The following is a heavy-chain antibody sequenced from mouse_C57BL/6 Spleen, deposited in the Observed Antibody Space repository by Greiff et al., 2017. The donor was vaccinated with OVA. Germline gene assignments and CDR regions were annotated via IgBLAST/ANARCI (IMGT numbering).Heavy chain of an antibody. CDR3: ARSYGSSSYYYAMDY. J-gene: IGHJ4*01. D-gene: IGHD1-1*01. V-gene: IGHV1-82*01. CDR1: GYAFSSSW. CDR2: IYPGDGDT. Sequence: VQGVESGPELVKPGASVKISCKASGYAFSSSWMNWVKQRPGKGLEWIGRIYPGDGDTNYNGKFKGKATLTADKSSSTAYMQLSSLTSEDSAVYFCARSYGSSSYYYAMDYWGQGTSVTVSS.